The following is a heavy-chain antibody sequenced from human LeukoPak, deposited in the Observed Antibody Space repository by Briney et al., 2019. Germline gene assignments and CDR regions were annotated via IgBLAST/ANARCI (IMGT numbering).Heavy chain of an antibody. CDR2: IYSGGST. CDR1: GFTVSSNY. V-gene: IGHV3-53*01. Sequence: GGSLRLSCAASGFTVSSNYMSWVRQAPGKGQEWVSVIYSGGSTYYADSVKGRFTISRDNSKNTLYLQMNSLRAEDTAVYYCARELGSGSFGYWGQGTLVTVSS. J-gene: IGHJ4*02. CDR3: ARELGSGSFGY. D-gene: IGHD6-19*01.